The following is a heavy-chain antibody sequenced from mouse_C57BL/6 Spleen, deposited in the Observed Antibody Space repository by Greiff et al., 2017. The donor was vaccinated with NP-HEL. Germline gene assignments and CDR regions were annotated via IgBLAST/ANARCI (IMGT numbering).Heavy chain of an antibody. J-gene: IGHJ4*01. D-gene: IGHD2-4*01. CDR2: ISDGGSYT. V-gene: IGHV5-4*01. Sequence: EVKVVESGGGLVKPGGSLKLSCAASGFTFSSYAMSWVRQTPEKRLEWVATISDGGSYTYYPDNVKGRFTISRDNAKNNLYLQMSHLKSEDTAMYYCARDYYDYEGDAMDYWGQGTSVTVSS. CDR1: GFTFSSYA. CDR3: ARDYYDYEGDAMDY.